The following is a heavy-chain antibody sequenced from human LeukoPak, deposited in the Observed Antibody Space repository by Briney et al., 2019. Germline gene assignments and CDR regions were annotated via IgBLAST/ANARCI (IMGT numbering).Heavy chain of an antibody. D-gene: IGHD2-2*01. V-gene: IGHV4-59*11. CDR3: ARGILKYQLLSVGRDYYYYMDV. CDR1: GGSISSHY. J-gene: IGHJ6*03. CDR2: IYYSGST. Sequence: SETLSLTCTVSGGSISSHYWSWIRQPPGKGLEWIGYIYYSGSTNYNPSLKSRVTISVDTSKNQFSLKLSSVTAADTAVYYCARGILKYQLLSVGRDYYYYMDVWGKGTTVTVSS.